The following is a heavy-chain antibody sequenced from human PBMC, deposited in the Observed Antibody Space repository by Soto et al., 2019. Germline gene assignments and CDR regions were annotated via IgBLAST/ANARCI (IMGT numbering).Heavy chain of an antibody. CDR3: ARALNYYDSSGYYHARTYYYYGMDV. CDR2: IWYDGSNK. CDR1: GCTLSSYG. J-gene: IGHJ6*02. V-gene: IGHV3-33*01. Sequence: RLSGAGCGCTLSSYGMHSYRQAPGKGLEWVAVIWYDGSNKYYADSVKGRFTISRDNSKNTLYLQMNSLRAEDTAVYYCARALNYYDSSGYYHARTYYYYGMDVWGQGPTVTVS. D-gene: IGHD3-22*01.